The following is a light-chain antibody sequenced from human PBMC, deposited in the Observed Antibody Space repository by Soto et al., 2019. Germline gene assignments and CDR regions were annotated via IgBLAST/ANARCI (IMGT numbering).Light chain of an antibody. J-gene: IGKJ5*01. CDR2: GAS. CDR1: QSVSNSN. CDR3: QQYTNSPLT. Sequence: ENVLTQSPGTLSLSPGEGATLSCRANQSVSNSNLAWHQQTPGQGPRLLIYGASSRAAGIPDRFSGSGSGTDFTLTISRLEPEDFAVYYCQQYTNSPLTFGRGTQVEIK. V-gene: IGKV3-20*01.